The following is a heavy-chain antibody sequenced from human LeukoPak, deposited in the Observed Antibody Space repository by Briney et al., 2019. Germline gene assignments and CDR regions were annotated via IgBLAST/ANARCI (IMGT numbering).Heavy chain of an antibody. Sequence: SGTLSLTCTVSGGSISSSSYYWGWIRQPPGKGLEWIGSIYYSGSTYYNPSLKSRVTISVDTSKNQFSLKLSSVTAADTAAYYCARVAARGSSWFDPWGQGTLVTVSS. CDR1: GGSISSSSYY. V-gene: IGHV4-39*07. D-gene: IGHD2-15*01. J-gene: IGHJ5*02. CDR3: ARVAARGSSWFDP. CDR2: IYYSGST.